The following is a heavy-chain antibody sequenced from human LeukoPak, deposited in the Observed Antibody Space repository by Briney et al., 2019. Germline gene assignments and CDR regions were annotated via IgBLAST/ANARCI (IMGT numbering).Heavy chain of an antibody. Sequence: SVKVSCKASGGTFSSYAISWVRQAPGQGLEWMGRIITILGIANYARKFQGRVTITADKSTSTAYMELSSLRSEDTAVYYCASGSLSTVTTPIDYWGQGTLVTVSS. J-gene: IGHJ4*02. CDR1: GGTFSSYA. D-gene: IGHD4-17*01. V-gene: IGHV1-69*04. CDR2: IITILGIA. CDR3: ASGSLSTVTTPIDY.